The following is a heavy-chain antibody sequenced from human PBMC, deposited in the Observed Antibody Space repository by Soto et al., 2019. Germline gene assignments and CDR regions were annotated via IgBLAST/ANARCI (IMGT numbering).Heavy chain of an antibody. J-gene: IGHJ5*02. V-gene: IGHV1-3*01. CDR3: ASCISGIPRWFDP. CDR2: INAGNSNT. CDR1: GNTFPNYP. D-gene: IGHD1-20*01. Sequence: QVQLVQSGAEMKKPGASVKVSCKVSGNTFPNYPIHWVRQGPGQRLEWLGWINAGNSNTKYSQKFQGRVTITRDTAASTAYMELSSLISEDTVVYYCASCISGIPRWFDPWGQGTLVTVSS.